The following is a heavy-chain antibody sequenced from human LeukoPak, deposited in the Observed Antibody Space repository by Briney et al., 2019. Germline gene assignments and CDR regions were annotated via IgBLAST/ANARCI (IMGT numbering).Heavy chain of an antibody. CDR1: GYTFTGYY. Sequence: ASVKVSCKASGYTFTGYYMHWVRQAPGQGLEWMGWINPNSGGTNYAQKFQGRVTMTRDTSINTDYMELSRLRSDDTAVYYCAKEDSGSSIDNWGQGTLVTVSS. D-gene: IGHD1-26*01. CDR3: AKEDSGSSIDN. CDR2: INPNSGGT. J-gene: IGHJ4*02. V-gene: IGHV1-2*02.